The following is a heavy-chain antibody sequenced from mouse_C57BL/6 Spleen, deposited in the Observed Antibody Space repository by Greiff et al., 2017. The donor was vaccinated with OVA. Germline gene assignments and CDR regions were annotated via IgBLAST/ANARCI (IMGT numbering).Heavy chain of an antibody. CDR1: GFTFTDYY. Sequence: EVKLVESGGGLVQPGGSLSLSCAASGFTFTDYYMSWVRQPPVKALEWLGFIRNKANGYTTEYSASVKGRFTISRDNSQSILYLQMNALRAEDSATYYCARPRSSYAMDYWGQGTSVTVSS. V-gene: IGHV7-3*01. J-gene: IGHJ4*01. D-gene: IGHD1-1*01. CDR3: ARPRSSYAMDY. CDR2: IRNKANGYTT.